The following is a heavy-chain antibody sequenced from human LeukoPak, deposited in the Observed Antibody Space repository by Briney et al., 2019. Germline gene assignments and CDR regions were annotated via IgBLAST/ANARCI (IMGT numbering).Heavy chain of an antibody. D-gene: IGHD5-12*01. J-gene: IGHJ4*02. CDR3: ARWIYYFDS. CDR1: GFTFRTYA. V-gene: IGHV3-23*01. CDR2: ISSSSDST. Sequence: PGGSLRLSCAASGFTFRTYAMNWVRQAPGKGLEGVSAISSSSDSTLYADSVKGRFTISRDNSRHILYLQMNSLRAEDTAIYHCARWIYYFDSWGQGTLVTVSS.